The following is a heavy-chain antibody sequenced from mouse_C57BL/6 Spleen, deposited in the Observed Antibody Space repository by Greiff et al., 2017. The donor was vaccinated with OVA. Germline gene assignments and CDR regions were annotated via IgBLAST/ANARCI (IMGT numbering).Heavy chain of an antibody. CDR3: ATSYDYDDAMDY. CDR1: GYTFTSYW. Sequence: QVQLKQPGAELVKPGASVKLSCKASGYTFTSYWMHWVKQRPGQGLEWIGMIHPNSGSTNYNEKFKSKATLTVDKSSSTAYMQLSSLTSEDSAVYYCATSYDYDDAMDYWGQGTSVTVSS. V-gene: IGHV1-64*01. D-gene: IGHD2-4*01. CDR2: IHPNSGST. J-gene: IGHJ4*01.